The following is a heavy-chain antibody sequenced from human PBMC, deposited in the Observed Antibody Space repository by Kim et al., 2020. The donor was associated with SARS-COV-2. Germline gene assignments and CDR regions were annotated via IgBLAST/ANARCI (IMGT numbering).Heavy chain of an antibody. J-gene: IGHJ6*01. Sequence: GGSLRLSCAASGFTFSNYDMHWVRQAPGRGLEWVAVISYDGTNKHYADSVKGRFTISRDNSKNTLYLQMNGLRAEDTDMYNCARDRAQDLQLYSYNLYY. CDR2: ISYDGTNK. CDR1: GFTFSNYD. V-gene: IGHV3-30*03. CDR3: ARDRAQDLQLYSYNLYY. D-gene: IGHD5-18*01.